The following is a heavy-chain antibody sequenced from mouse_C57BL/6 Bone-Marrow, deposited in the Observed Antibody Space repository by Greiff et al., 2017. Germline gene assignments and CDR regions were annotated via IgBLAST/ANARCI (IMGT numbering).Heavy chain of an antibody. CDR2: IYPRDGST. CDR3: ARLEFDGSSGDWYFDV. CDR1: GYTLTSYD. J-gene: IGHJ1*03. Sequence: QVQLQQSGPELVKPGGSGKLFCKASGYTLTSYDINWVKQRPGQGLEWNGWIYPRDGSTKYNEKFKGKATLTVDTSSSTAYMELHSLTSEDSAVYFCARLEFDGSSGDWYFDVWGTGTTVTVSS. V-gene: IGHV1-85*01. D-gene: IGHD1-1*01.